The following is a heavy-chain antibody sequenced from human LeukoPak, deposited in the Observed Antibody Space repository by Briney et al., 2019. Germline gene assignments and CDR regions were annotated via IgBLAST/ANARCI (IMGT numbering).Heavy chain of an antibody. Sequence: ASVTVSCKASGYTFTSYDINWVRQAPGQGLEWMGWMNPNSGNTVYAQKFQGRVTMTRNTSISTAYMELSSLRSEDTAVYYCARAERDYYGSGSPYLGMDVWGQGTTVTVSS. CDR3: ARAERDYYGSGSPYLGMDV. V-gene: IGHV1-8*01. CDR2: MNPNSGNT. CDR1: GYTFTSYD. D-gene: IGHD3-10*01. J-gene: IGHJ6*02.